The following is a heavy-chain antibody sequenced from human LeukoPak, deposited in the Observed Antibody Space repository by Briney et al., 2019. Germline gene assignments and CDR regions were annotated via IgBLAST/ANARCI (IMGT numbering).Heavy chain of an antibody. V-gene: IGHV2-5*02. CDR2: IYWDDDK. CDR3: ARGDLLTGFSP. D-gene: IGHD3-9*01. Sequence: SGPTLVNPTQPLTLTCTFSGFSLSTSGVSVGWIRQPPGQALECLALIYWDDDKRYRPSLKSRLTITKDTSKNQVVLTMTNMDPLDTATYYCARGDLLTGFSPWGQGTMVTVSS. CDR1: GFSLSTSGVS. J-gene: IGHJ3*01.